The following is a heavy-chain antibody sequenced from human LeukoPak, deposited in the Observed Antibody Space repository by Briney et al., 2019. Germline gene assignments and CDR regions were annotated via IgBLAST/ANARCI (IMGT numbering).Heavy chain of an antibody. CDR3: ATGPQTLIAKYYFDY. CDR1: GFTFSTYW. CDR2: TKKDGSEK. D-gene: IGHD2-8*01. V-gene: IGHV3-7*01. Sequence: GGSLRLSCGASGFTFSTYWMSWVRQAPGKGLEWVANTKKDGSEKYYVDSVKGRFTISRDNAKNSLYLQMNSLRAEDTAVYYCATGPQTLIAKYYFDYWGQGTLVTVSS. J-gene: IGHJ4*02.